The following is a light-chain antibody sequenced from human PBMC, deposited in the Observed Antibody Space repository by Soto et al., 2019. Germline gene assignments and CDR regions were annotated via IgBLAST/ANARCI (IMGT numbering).Light chain of an antibody. CDR3: QQYVNHPIT. V-gene: IGKV1-33*01. Sequence: DIQMTQSPSSLSASVGDRVTITCQASQDISNYLNWYQQKPGKAPKLLIYDASNLETGVPSRFSGSGSGTDFTVTIRSLQHDDIATYYCQQYVNHPITFGQGTRLEIK. J-gene: IGKJ5*01. CDR1: QDISNY. CDR2: DAS.